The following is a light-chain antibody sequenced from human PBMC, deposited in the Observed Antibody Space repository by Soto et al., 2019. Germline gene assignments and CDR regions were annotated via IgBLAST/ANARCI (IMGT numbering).Light chain of an antibody. CDR1: QNINNW. Sequence: DIQLTQSPSTLSASVGDRVTLTGRASQNINNWLAWYQQKPGKAPKVLIYDASSLESGVPSRFSGSGSGTEFTITIRSQQPDDFATYYCQQYDGNFGPGTKVDIK. CDR3: QQYDGN. J-gene: IGKJ3*01. V-gene: IGKV1-5*01. CDR2: DAS.